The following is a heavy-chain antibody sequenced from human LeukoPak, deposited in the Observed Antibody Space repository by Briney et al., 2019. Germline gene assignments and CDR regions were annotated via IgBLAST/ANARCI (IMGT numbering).Heavy chain of an antibody. V-gene: IGHV1-18*01. D-gene: IGHD2-2*01. CDR1: GYTFTSYG. Sequence: GASLKLSCKASGYTFTSYGISWVRQAPGHGLEWMGCISAYNGNTNYAQKLQGRVTITTDTSTSTVYMGLTSLRYDATNVYYFARNPSIAVVTAAMHAEPGSYYYYGMDVWGQGTTVTVSS. CDR2: ISAYNGNT. CDR3: ARNPSIAVVTAAMHAEPGSYYYYGMDV. J-gene: IGHJ6*02.